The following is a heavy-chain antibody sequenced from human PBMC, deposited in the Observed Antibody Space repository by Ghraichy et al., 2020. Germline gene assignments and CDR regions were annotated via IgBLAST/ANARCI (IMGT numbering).Heavy chain of an antibody. V-gene: IGHV3-66*01. D-gene: IGHD3-10*01. CDR1: GFTVSSNY. J-gene: IGHJ6*02. CDR3: ARDRYYGSGSPRYYYGMDV. Sequence: LSLTCAASGFTVSSNYMSWVRQAPGKGLEWVSVIYSGGSTYYADSVKGRFTISRDNSKNTLYLQMNSLRAEDTAVYYCARDRYYGSGSPRYYYGMDVWGQGTTVTVSS. CDR2: IYSGGST.